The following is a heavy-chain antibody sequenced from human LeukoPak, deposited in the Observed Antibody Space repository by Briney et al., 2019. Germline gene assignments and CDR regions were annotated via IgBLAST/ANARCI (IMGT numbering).Heavy chain of an antibody. V-gene: IGHV3-30*04. CDR2: ISYDGSNK. CDR3: ARAQFSSGWYEAGVDY. Sequence: GGSLRLSCAASGFTFSSYATHWVRQAPGKGLEWVAVISYDGSNKYYADSVKGRFTISRDNSKNTLYLQMNSLRAEDTAVYYCARAQFSSGWYEAGVDYWGQGTLVTVSS. D-gene: IGHD6-19*01. CDR1: GFTFSSYA. J-gene: IGHJ4*02.